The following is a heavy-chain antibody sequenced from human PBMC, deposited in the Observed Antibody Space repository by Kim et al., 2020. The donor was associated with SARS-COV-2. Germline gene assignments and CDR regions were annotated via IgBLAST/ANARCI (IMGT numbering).Heavy chain of an antibody. Sequence: SETLSLTCAVSGGSITSNNWWTWVRQPPKKGLGWIGEIYHSGSTNYNPSLKSRVTISLDKSKNQFSLKLTSVTAADTAVYYCARPLSGAQFEPWGQGTLVTVSS. V-gene: IGHV4-4*02. CDR2: IYHSGST. D-gene: IGHD2-8*02. CDR3: ARPLSGAQFEP. J-gene: IGHJ5*02. CDR1: GGSITSNNW.